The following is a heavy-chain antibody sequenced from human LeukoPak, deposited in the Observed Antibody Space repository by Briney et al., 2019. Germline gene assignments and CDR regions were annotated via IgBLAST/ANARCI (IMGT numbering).Heavy chain of an antibody. J-gene: IGHJ2*01. CDR2: ISSSSSYI. CDR1: GFTFSSCS. D-gene: IGHD4-17*01. V-gene: IGHV3-21*04. Sequence: PGGSLRLSCAASGFTFSSCSMNWVRQAPGKGLEWVSSISSSSSYIDYADSVKGRFTISRDNSKNTLHLQMNSLRAEDTALYYCAKETAYGASRYWYFDLWGRGTLVTVSS. CDR3: AKETAYGASRYWYFDL.